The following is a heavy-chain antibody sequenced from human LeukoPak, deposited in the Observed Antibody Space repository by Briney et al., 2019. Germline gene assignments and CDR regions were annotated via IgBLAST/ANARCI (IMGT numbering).Heavy chain of an antibody. J-gene: IGHJ4*02. CDR2: INHSGST. CDR3: ARGSVVKNPEFDY. CDR1: GGSISSSSYY. V-gene: IGHV4-39*07. D-gene: IGHD4-23*01. Sequence: SETLSLTCTVSGGSISSSSYYWGWIRQPPGKGLEWIGEINHSGSTNYNPSLKSRVTISVDTSKTQFSLKLSSVTAADTAVYYCARGSVVKNPEFDYWGQGTLVTVSS.